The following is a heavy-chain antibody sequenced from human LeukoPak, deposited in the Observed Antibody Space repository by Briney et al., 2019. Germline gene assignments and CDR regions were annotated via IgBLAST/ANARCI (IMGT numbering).Heavy chain of an antibody. Sequence: GGSLRLSCAASGFTFSGYGMHWVGQAPGKGLEWVAVIWYDGSNKYYADSVKGRFTISRDNSKNTLYLQMNSLRAEDTAVYYCARGHSGSYGDYFDYWGQGTLVTVSS. CDR2: IWYDGSNK. D-gene: IGHD1-26*01. CDR3: ARGHSGSYGDYFDY. CDR1: GFTFSGYG. J-gene: IGHJ4*02. V-gene: IGHV3-33*01.